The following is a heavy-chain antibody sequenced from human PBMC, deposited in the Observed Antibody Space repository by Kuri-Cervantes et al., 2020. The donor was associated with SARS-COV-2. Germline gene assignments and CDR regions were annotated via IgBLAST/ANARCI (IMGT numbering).Heavy chain of an antibody. CDR1: GGSFSGYY. CDR3: AYSIAATSRWFGP. J-gene: IGHJ5*02. Sequence: LRLSCAVYGGSFSGYYWSWIRQPPGKGLEWIGEINHSGSTNYNPSLKSRVTISVDTSKNQFPLKVRSVTAADTAVYYCAYSIAATSRWFGPWGQGTLVTVSS. D-gene: IGHD6-13*01. V-gene: IGHV4-34*09. CDR2: INHSGST.